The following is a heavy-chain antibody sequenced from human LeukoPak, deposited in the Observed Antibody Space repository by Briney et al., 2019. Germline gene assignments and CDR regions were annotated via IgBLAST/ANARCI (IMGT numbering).Heavy chain of an antibody. CDR2: ISAYNGNT. CDR1: GYTLTSYG. J-gene: IGHJ5*02. D-gene: IGHD1-26*01. CDR3: ARDPISGSYHRGWFDP. V-gene: IGHV1-18*01. Sequence: ASVKVSCKASGYTLTSYGISWVRQAPGQGLEWMGWISAYNGNTNYAQKLQGRVTMTTDTSTSTAYMELGSLRSDDTAVYYCARDPISGSYHRGWFDPWGQGTLVTVSS.